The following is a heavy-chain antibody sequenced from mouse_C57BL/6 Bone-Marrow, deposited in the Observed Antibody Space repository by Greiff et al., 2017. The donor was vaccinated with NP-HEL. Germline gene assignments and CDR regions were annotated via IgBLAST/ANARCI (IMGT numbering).Heavy chain of an antibody. Sequence: EVKVVESGGGLVQPGGSLSLSCAASGFTFTDYYMSWVRQPPGKALEWLAFIRNKANGYTTEYSASVKGRFTISRDNSQSILYLQMIALRAEDSATYYCARSIYYDYADDPFYAMDYWGQGTSVTVSS. CDR1: GFTFTDYY. V-gene: IGHV7-3*01. J-gene: IGHJ4*01. CDR3: ARSIYYDYADDPFYAMDY. CDR2: IRNKANGYTT. D-gene: IGHD2-4*01.